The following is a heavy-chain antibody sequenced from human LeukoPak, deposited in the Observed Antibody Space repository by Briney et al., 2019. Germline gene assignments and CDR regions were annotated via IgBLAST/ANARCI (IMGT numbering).Heavy chain of an antibody. CDR1: GGSISSYY. D-gene: IGHD1-1*01. CDR3: ARGRYNWNDVWVFDY. V-gene: IGHV4-4*07. J-gene: IGHJ4*02. CDR2: IYTSGST. Sequence: KSSETLSLTCTVSGGSISSYYWSWIRQPAGKGLEWIGRIYTSGSTNYNPSLKSRVTISVDTSKNQFSLKLSSVTAADTAVYYCARGRYNWNDVWVFDYWGQGTLVTVSS.